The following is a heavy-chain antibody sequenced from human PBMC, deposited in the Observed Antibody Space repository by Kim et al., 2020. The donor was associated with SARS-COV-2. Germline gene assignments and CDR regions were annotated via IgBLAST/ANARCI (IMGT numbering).Heavy chain of an antibody. CDR1: GFTFSSYW. CDR3: ARDPNPSTRRMWDGYNSGFWFDP. Sequence: GGSLRLSCAASGFTFSSYWMSWVRQAPGKGLEWVANIKQDGSEKYYVDSVKGRFTISRDNAKNSLYLQMNSLRAEDTAVYYCARDPNPSTRRMWDGYNSGFWFDPWGQGTLVTVSS. CDR2: IKQDGSEK. V-gene: IGHV3-7*01. D-gene: IGHD1-26*01. J-gene: IGHJ5*02.